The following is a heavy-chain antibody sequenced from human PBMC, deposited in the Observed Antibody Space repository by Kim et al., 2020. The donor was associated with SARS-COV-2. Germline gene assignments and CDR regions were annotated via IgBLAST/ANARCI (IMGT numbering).Heavy chain of an antibody. Sequence: GGSLRLSCAASGFTFSSYGMHWVRQAPGKGLEWVAVIWYDRSNKYYADSVKGRFTISRDNSKNTLYLQMNSLRAEDTAVYYCASREPYGNYFQHWGQGTLVTVSS. CDR3: ASREPYGNYFQH. V-gene: IGHV3-33*08. CDR2: IWYDRSNK. CDR1: GFTFSSYG. D-gene: IGHD1-26*01. J-gene: IGHJ1*01.